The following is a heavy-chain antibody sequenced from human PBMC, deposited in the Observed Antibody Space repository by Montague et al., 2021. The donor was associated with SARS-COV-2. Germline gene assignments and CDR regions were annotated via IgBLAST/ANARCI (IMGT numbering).Heavy chain of an antibody. CDR1: RFTFSDFW. CDR2: IKHDGSEK. J-gene: IGHJ6*02. CDR3: ARGSTGWYAIFGHYGMDV. Sequence: SLRLSCAAPRFTFSDFWMNWVRQAPGKGLEWVADIKHDGSEKSYVDSVKGRFTISRDNAKNSLYLQMNSLRAEDTAVYYRARGSTGWYAIFGHYGMDVWGQGTTVTVSS. V-gene: IGHV3-7*01. D-gene: IGHD6-19*01.